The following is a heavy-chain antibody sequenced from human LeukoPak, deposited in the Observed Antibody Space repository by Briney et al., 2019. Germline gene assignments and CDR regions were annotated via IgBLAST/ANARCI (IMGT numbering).Heavy chain of an antibody. CDR1: GGSFSGYY. J-gene: IGHJ4*02. V-gene: IGHV4-34*01. CDR2: INHSGST. Sequence: SSETLSLTCAVYGGSFSGYYWSWIRQPPGKGLEWIGEINHSGSTNYNPSLKSRVTISVDTSKNQFSLKLSSVTAADTAVYYCAVTGYSSSWAYWGQGTLVTVSS. CDR3: AVTGYSSSWAY. D-gene: IGHD6-13*01.